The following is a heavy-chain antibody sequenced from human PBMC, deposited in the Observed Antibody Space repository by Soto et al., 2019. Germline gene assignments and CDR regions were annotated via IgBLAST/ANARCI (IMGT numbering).Heavy chain of an antibody. V-gene: IGHV3-21*01. CDR3: ARNESSNIYGTDV. D-gene: IGHD6-6*01. J-gene: IGHJ6*02. CDR1: GFTFSSYS. CDR2: ISSSSFSI. Sequence: PGGSLRLSCAASGFTFSSYSMNWVRQAPGKGLEWVSSISSSSFSINYADSVKGRVSISRDNAQNSLHLQMNNLRAEDTAVYYCARNESSNIYGTDVWGEGTTVTVSS.